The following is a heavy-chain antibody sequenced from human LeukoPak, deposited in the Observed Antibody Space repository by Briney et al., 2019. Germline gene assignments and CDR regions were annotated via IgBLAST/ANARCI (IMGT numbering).Heavy chain of an antibody. Sequence: GRSLRLSCAASGFTFSSYAMHWVRQAPGKGLEWVAVISYDGSNKYYADSVKGRFTISRDNSKNTLYPQMNSLRAEDTAVYYCARGYSSSWAGEDAFDIWGQGTMVTVSS. J-gene: IGHJ3*02. D-gene: IGHD6-13*01. CDR3: ARGYSSSWAGEDAFDI. CDR2: ISYDGSNK. V-gene: IGHV3-30*04. CDR1: GFTFSSYA.